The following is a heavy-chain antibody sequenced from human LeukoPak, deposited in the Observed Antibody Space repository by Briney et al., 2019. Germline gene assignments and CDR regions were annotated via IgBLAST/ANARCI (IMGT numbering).Heavy chain of an antibody. J-gene: IGHJ5*02. CDR1: GYTFTNYG. Sequence: GASVKVSCKASGYTFTNYGITWVRQAPGQGLEWMGWMNPNRGNTGYAQKFQGRVTMTRNTSISTAYMELSSLRSEDTAVYYCARVRPPRYCSGGSCARTGNWFDPWGQGTLVTVSS. V-gene: IGHV1-8*02. CDR2: MNPNRGNT. D-gene: IGHD2-15*01. CDR3: ARVRPPRYCSGGSCARTGNWFDP.